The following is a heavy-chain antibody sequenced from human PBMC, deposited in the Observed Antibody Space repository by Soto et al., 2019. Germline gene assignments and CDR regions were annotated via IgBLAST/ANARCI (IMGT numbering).Heavy chain of an antibody. CDR2: TSYDGTNE. CDR3: ARESEDLTSNFDY. J-gene: IGHJ4*02. Sequence: PGGSLRLSCAASGFNLWSNGMHWVRQAPGKGLEWVAITSYDGTNEYYADSMKGRFTISRDNAKNSLYLEMNSLRAEDTAVYYCARESEDLTSNFDYWGQGTLVTVSS. CDR1: GFNLWSNG. V-gene: IGHV3-30*03.